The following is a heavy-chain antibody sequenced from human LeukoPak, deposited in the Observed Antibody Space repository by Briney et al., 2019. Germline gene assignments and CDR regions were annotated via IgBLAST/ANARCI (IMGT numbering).Heavy chain of an antibody. J-gene: IGHJ5*01. V-gene: IGHV3-7*03. D-gene: IGHD3-10*01. CDR1: KFIFSDYW. CDR2: IKQGGREE. Sequence: GRSLRLSCVASKFIFSDYWMSRVRQAPGKGLGWVANIKQGGREEKYVDSVKGRFAISRDDAKSTLYLQMDSLSGDDTAVYYCARDNGGWFDFWGRGTLVTVPS. CDR3: ARDNGGWFDF.